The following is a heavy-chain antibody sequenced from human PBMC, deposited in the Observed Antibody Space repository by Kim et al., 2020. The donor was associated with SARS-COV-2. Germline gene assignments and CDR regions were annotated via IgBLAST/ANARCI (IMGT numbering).Heavy chain of an antibody. Sequence: GGSLRLSCAASGFTFSSYAMHWVRQAPGKGLEWVAVISYDGSNKYYADSVKGRFTISRDNSKNTLYLQMNSLRAEDTAVYYCARDRVITMVRGVGDYWGQGTLVTVSS. V-gene: IGHV3-30-3*01. J-gene: IGHJ4*02. CDR1: GFTFSSYA. CDR3: ARDRVITMVRGVGDY. D-gene: IGHD3-10*01. CDR2: ISYDGSNK.